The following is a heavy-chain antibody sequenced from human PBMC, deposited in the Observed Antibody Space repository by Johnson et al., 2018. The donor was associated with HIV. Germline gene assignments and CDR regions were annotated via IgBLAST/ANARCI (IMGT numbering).Heavy chain of an antibody. CDR1: GFTFSSYA. D-gene: IGHD5-18*01. J-gene: IGHJ3*02. CDR2: ISYDGRNK. CDR3: ARGPYTWIRGLSLEHHDAFDI. Sequence: QVQLVESGGGVVQPGRSLRLSCAASGFTFSSYAMHWVRQAPGKGLEWVAVISYDGRNKYYADSVKGRFTISRDNSKTTLYLQMNSLRAEDTAVYYCARGPYTWIRGLSLEHHDAFDIWGQGTMVTVSS. V-gene: IGHV3-30*04.